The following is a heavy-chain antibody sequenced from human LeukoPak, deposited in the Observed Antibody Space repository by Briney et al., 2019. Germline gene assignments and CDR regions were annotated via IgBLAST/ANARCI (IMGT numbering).Heavy chain of an antibody. CDR3: TTGRESAYSSGWYAFDI. J-gene: IGHJ3*02. Sequence: PGGSLRLSCAASGFTFSNAWMSWVRQAPGKGLEWVGRIKSKTDGGTTDYAAHVKGRFTISRDDSKNTLYLQMNSLKTEDTAVYYCTTGRESAYSSGWYAFDIWGQGTMVTVSS. CDR2: IKSKTDGGTT. CDR1: GFTFSNAW. V-gene: IGHV3-15*01. D-gene: IGHD6-19*01.